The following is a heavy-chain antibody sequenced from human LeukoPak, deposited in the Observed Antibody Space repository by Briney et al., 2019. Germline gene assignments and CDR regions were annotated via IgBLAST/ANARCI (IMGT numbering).Heavy chain of an antibody. Sequence: PSETLSLTCTVSGGSISSYYWSWIRHPPGKGLEWIGYIYYSGSTNYNPSLKSRVTISVDPSKNQFSLKLSSVTAADTAVYYCARGGHEGFLEWGPHYYYYYGMDVWGQGTTVTVSS. D-gene: IGHD3-3*01. J-gene: IGHJ6*02. CDR3: ARGGHEGFLEWGPHYYYYYGMDV. CDR2: IYYSGST. CDR1: GGSISSYY. V-gene: IGHV4-59*01.